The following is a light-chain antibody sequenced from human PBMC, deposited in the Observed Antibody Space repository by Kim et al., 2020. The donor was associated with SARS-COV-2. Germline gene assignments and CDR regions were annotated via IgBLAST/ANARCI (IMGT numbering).Light chain of an antibody. CDR2: AAS. V-gene: IGKV1-6*01. J-gene: IGKJ1*01. CDR1: QGIRNE. CDR3: LQDYNYPRT. Sequence: ASIGDRVTITCRASQGIRNELGWYQQKPGRAPKLLIYAASSLQSGVPSRFSGSVSGTDFTLTISSLQPEDFATYYCLQDYNYPRTFGQGTKVDIK.